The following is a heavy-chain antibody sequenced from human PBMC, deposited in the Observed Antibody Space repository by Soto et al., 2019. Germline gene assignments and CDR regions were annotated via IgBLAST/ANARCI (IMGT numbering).Heavy chain of an antibody. D-gene: IGHD2-15*01. CDR1: GFTFSSYA. V-gene: IGHV3-23*01. CDR2: ISGSGGST. J-gene: IGHJ6*02. CDR3: ANFERYCSGGSCYSDYYYGMDV. Sequence: EGSLRLSCAAPGFTFSSYAMSWVRQAPGKGLEWVSAISGSGGSTYYADSVKGRFTISRDNSKNTLCLQMNSLRAEDTAVYYCANFERYCSGGSCYSDYYYGMDVWGQGTTVTVSS.